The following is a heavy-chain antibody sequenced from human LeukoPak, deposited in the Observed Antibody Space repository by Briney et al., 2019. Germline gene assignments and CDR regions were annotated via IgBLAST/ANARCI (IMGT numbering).Heavy chain of an antibody. CDR2: ISWNSGSI. V-gene: IGHV3-9*01. D-gene: IGHD3-22*01. CDR1: GFTFDDYA. Sequence: GGSLRLSCAASGFTFDDYAMHWVRQAPGKGLERVSRISWNSGSIGYADSVRGRFTISRDNAKNSLYLQMNSLRAEDTALYYCAKDKDYDSSGNWFDPWGQGTLVTVFS. J-gene: IGHJ5*02. CDR3: AKDKDYDSSGNWFDP.